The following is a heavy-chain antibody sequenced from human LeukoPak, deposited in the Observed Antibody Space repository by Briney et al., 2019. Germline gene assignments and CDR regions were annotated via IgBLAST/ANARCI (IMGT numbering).Heavy chain of an antibody. V-gene: IGHV4-39*07. CDR3: ARGLPEGYCRDNRCHNWFDL. CDR1: GGSIGSSSYY. CDR2: KHYSGNT. Sequence: SETLSLTCSVSGGSIGSSSYYWGWMRQPPGKGLEWIGSKHYSGNTYYNPSLKTRVTISADRSRSQFSLILNSVTAADTAVYFCARGLPEGYCRDNRCHNWFDLWGQGTLVTVSS. J-gene: IGHJ5*02. D-gene: IGHD2-15*01.